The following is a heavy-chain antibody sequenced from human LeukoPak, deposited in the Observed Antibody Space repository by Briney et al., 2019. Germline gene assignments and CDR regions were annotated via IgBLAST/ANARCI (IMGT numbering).Heavy chain of an antibody. CDR3: ARFWGYQLLSPDAFDI. Sequence: GGSLRLSCAASGFTFSSYSMNWVRQAPGKGLEWVSSISSSSSYIYYADSVKGRFTISRDNAKNSLYLQMNSLRAEDTAVYYCARFWGYQLLSPDAFDIWGQGTMVTVSS. J-gene: IGHJ3*02. D-gene: IGHD2-2*01. CDR1: GFTFSSYS. CDR2: ISSSSSYI. V-gene: IGHV3-21*01.